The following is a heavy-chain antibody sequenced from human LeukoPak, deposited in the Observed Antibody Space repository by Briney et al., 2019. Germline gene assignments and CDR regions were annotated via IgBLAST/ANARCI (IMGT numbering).Heavy chain of an antibody. Sequence: GGSLRLSCAASGFTFSTYAMSWVRQAPGKGLEWVSAISGSGGSTYYADSVKGRFTTSKDNSKNTLYLQMNSLRAEDTAVYYCASGWYYDPFDYWGQGTLVTVSS. D-gene: IGHD3-22*01. V-gene: IGHV3-23*01. CDR3: ASGWYYDPFDY. CDR1: GFTFSTYA. CDR2: ISGSGGST. J-gene: IGHJ4*02.